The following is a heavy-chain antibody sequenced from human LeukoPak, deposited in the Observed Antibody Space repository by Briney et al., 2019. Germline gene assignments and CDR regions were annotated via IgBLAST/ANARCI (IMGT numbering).Heavy chain of an antibody. J-gene: IGHJ4*02. D-gene: IGHD1-26*01. V-gene: IGHV3-21*04. CDR1: GFTFSSYS. Sequence: GGSLRLSCAASGFTFSSYSMNWVRQAPGKGLEWVSSISSSSSYIYYADSVKGRFTISRDNAKNSLYLQMNSLRAEDTAVYYCVRSKWEVPFDQWGQGTLVTVSS. CDR2: ISSSSSYI. CDR3: VRSKWEVPFDQ.